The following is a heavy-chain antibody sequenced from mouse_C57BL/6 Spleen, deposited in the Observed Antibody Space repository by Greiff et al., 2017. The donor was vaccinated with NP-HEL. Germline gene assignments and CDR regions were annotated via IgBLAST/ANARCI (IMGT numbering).Heavy chain of an antibody. V-gene: IGHV3-6*01. CDR3: AREDSPAYYYGSSYRNYAMDY. CDR2: ISYDGSN. J-gene: IGHJ4*01. CDR1: GYSITSGYY. D-gene: IGHD1-1*01. Sequence: EVKLQESGPGLVKPSQSLSLTCSVTGYSITSGYYWNWIRQFPGNKLEWMGYISYDGSNNYNPSLKNRISITRDTSKNQFFLKLNSVTTEDTATYYCAREDSPAYYYGSSYRNYAMDYWGQGTSVTVSS.